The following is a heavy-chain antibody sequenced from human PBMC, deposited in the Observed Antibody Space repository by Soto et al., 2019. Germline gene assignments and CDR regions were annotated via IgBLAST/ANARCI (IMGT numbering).Heavy chain of an antibody. J-gene: IGHJ3*02. V-gene: IGHV3-23*01. D-gene: IGHD2-21*01. CDR2: ISGSGGST. Sequence: EVQLLESGGGLVQPGGSLRLSCAASGFTFSSYAMSWVRQAPGKGLEWVSAISGSGGSTYYADSVKGRFTISRDNSKNTLYLQMNSLRAEVTAVYYCARVLFGHDAFDIWGQGTMVTVSS. CDR3: ARVLFGHDAFDI. CDR1: GFTFSSYA.